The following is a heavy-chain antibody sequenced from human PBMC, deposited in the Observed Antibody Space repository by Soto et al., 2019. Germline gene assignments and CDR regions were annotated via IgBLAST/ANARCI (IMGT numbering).Heavy chain of an antibody. J-gene: IGHJ5*02. CDR2: ISAYNGNT. CDR3: ARMIVVPAAQVWFDP. Sequence: ASVKVSCTASGYTFTSYGISWVRQAPGQGLEWMGWISAYNGNTNYAQKLQGRVTMTTDTSTSTAYMELRSLRSDDTAVYYCARMIVVPAAQVWFDPWGQGTLVTVSS. V-gene: IGHV1-18*01. CDR1: GYTFTSYG. D-gene: IGHD2-2*01.